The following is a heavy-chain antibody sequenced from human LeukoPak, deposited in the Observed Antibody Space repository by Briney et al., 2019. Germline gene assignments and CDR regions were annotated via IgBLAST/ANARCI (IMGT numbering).Heavy chain of an antibody. CDR3: ARGLGDSSGYYPPEEY. CDR2: MNPNSGNT. Sequence: GASVKVSCKASGYTCTSYDINWVRQATGQGLEWMGWMNPNSGNTGYAQKFQGRVTMTRNTSISTAYMELSSLRSEDTAVYYCARGLGDSSGYYPPEEYWGQGTLVTVSS. CDR1: GYTCTSYD. D-gene: IGHD3-22*01. J-gene: IGHJ4*02. V-gene: IGHV1-8*01.